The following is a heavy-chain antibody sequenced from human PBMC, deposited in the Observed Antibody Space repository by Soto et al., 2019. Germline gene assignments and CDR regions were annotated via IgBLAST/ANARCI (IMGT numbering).Heavy chain of an antibody. D-gene: IGHD1-7*01. CDR1: GFTFDDYA. Sequence: GGSLRLSCAASGFTFDDYAMHWVRQAPGKGLEWVSGISWNSGSIGYADSVKGRFTISRDNAKNSLYLQMNSLRAEDTALYYCAKVSYNWNYIGFFDYWGQGTLVTVSS. V-gene: IGHV3-9*01. CDR2: ISWNSGSI. CDR3: AKVSYNWNYIGFFDY. J-gene: IGHJ4*02.